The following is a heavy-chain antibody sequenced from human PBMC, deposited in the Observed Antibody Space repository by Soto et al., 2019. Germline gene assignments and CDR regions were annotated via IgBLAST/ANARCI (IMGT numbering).Heavy chain of an antibody. J-gene: IGHJ6*02. Sequence: QVQLQESGPGLVKPSQTLSLTCTVSGGSISSGGYYWSWIRQHPGKGLEWIGYIYYSGSTYYNPSLKSRVTIPEDTPKNQFPLKLSSVTAADTAVYYCARSQWLEPDVWGQGTTVTVSS. V-gene: IGHV4-31*03. D-gene: IGHD6-19*01. CDR1: GGSISSGGYY. CDR2: IYYSGST. CDR3: ARSQWLEPDV.